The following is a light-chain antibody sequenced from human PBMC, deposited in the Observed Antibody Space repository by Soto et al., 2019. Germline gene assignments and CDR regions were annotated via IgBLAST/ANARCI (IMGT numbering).Light chain of an antibody. J-gene: IGKJ1*01. Sequence: DIQMTQSPSTLCASVGDRVTITCRASQSISSWLAWYQQKPGKAPKLLIYDASSLESGVPSRFSGSGSGTEFTLTISSLQPDDFAIYYCQQYNSYSQTFGQGTKVDIK. CDR2: DAS. CDR3: QQYNSYSQT. CDR1: QSISSW. V-gene: IGKV1-5*01.